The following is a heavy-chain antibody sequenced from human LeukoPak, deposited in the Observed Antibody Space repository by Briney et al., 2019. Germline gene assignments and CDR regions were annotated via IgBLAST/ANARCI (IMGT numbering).Heavy chain of an antibody. Sequence: PGGSLRLSCAASGFTFSTYAMSWVRQAPGKGLEWVSAISGSGGTTYYADSVKGRFTISRDNSKNTVYLQMNSLRADDTAVYYCAKEPREYCSSTSCPNWLDPWGQGTLVTVSS. J-gene: IGHJ5*02. CDR2: ISGSGGTT. D-gene: IGHD2-2*01. V-gene: IGHV3-23*01. CDR1: GFTFSTYA. CDR3: AKEPREYCSSTSCPNWLDP.